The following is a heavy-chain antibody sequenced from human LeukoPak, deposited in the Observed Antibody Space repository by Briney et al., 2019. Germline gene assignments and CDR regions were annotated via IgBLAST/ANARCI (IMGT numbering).Heavy chain of an antibody. Sequence: SETLSLTCAVYGGSFSGYYWSWIRQPPGKGLEWIGEINHSGSTNYNPSLKSRVTISVDTSKNQFSLKLSSVTAADTAVYYCARLPTPRITMVRGVNRKLNNWFDPWGQGTLVTVSS. CDR1: GGSFSGYY. CDR2: INHSGST. V-gene: IGHV4-34*01. J-gene: IGHJ5*02. CDR3: ARLPTPRITMVRGVNRKLNNWFDP. D-gene: IGHD3-10*01.